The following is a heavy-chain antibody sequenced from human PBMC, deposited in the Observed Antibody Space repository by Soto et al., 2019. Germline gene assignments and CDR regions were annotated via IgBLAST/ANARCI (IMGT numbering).Heavy chain of an antibody. V-gene: IGHV4-39*01. Sequence: LSLTCTVSGGSISSSSYYWGWIRQPPGKGLEWIGSIYYSGSTYYNPSLKSRVTISVDTSKNQFSLKLSSVTAADTAVYYCASHDYDFWSGYFGYWGQGTLVTVSS. CDR2: IYYSGST. CDR1: GGSISSSSYY. J-gene: IGHJ4*02. CDR3: ASHDYDFWSGYFGY. D-gene: IGHD3-3*01.